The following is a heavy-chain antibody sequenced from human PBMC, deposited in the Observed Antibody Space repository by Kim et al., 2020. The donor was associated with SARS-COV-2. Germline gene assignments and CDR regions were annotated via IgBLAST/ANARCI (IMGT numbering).Heavy chain of an antibody. J-gene: IGHJ6*02. CDR1: GFTFSGSA. Sequence: GGSLRLSCAASGFTFSGSAMHWVRQASGKGLEWVGRIRSKANSYATAYAASVKGRFTISRDDSKNTAYLQMNSLKTEDTAVYYCTRRTTVTTNYYYYGMDVWGQGTTVTVSS. V-gene: IGHV3-73*01. CDR3: TRRTTVTTNYYYYGMDV. CDR2: IRSKANSYAT. D-gene: IGHD4-17*01.